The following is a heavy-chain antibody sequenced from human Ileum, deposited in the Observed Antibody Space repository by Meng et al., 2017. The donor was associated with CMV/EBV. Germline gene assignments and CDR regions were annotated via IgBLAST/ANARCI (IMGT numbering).Heavy chain of an antibody. J-gene: IGHJ4*02. CDR3: VCSEIGHHSVFDY. V-gene: IGHV4-4*07. CDR1: GDSISSFY. Sequence: HLQESGPGLVKPSETLSLTCSVSGDSISSFYWSWVRQPAGKGLEYIGRINTSGDNKYNPSLKSRLTTSTDTSKNQFSLRLSSVTAADTAVYYCVCSEIGHHSVFDYWGQGILVPSPQ. D-gene: IGHD2-15*01. CDR2: INTSGDN.